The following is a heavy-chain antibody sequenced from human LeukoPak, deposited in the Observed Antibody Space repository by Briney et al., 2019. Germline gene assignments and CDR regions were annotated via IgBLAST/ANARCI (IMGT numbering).Heavy chain of an antibody. CDR3: ARRTSYWYFDL. Sequence: SEPFSLTCTVSGGSISSYHWSWTRQPPGKGLEWIGYIYYSGSTNYNPSLKSRVTISVDTSKNQFSLKVSSVTAADTAVYYCARRTSYWYFDLWGRRTLGSASS. V-gene: IGHV4-59*08. J-gene: IGHJ2*01. CDR1: GGSISSYH. CDR2: IYYSGST. D-gene: IGHD3-16*01.